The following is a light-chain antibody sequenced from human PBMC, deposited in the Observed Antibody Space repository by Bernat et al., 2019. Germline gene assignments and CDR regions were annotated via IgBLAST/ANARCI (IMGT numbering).Light chain of an antibody. CDR1: QSVSSN. J-gene: IGKJ1*01. V-gene: IGKV3-15*01. Sequence: EIVMTQSPATLSVSPGERATLSCRASQSVSSNLAWYQQKPGQAPRLLIYGASTRATGIPARFSGSGSGTEFTLTISRLQSEDFAVYYCQQYNNWPRMFGQVTKVEIK. CDR3: QQYNNWPRM. CDR2: GAS.